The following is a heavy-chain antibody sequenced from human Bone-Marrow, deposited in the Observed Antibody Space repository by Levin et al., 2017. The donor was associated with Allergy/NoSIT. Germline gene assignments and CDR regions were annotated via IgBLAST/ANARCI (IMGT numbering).Heavy chain of an antibody. J-gene: IGHJ6*02. CDR3: ARTAPWDFWSGYSITYYYYGMDV. D-gene: IGHD3-3*01. CDR1: GGTFSSYA. Sequence: ASVKVSCKASGGTFSSYAISWVRQAPGQGLEWMGGIIPIFGTANYAQKFQGRVTITADESTSTAYMELSSLRSEDTAVYYCARTAPWDFWSGYSITYYYYGMDVWGQGTTVTVSS. V-gene: IGHV1-69*13. CDR2: IIPIFGTA.